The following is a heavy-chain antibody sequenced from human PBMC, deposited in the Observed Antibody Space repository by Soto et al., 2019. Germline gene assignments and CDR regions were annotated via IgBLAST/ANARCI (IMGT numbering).Heavy chain of an antibody. J-gene: IGHJ6*04. CDR1: GGSISSSSYY. CDR3: ARDLDTFMRCAHYYYGMDV. D-gene: IGHD3-16*01. V-gene: IGHV4-39*02. CDR2: IYYSVST. Sequence: SETLSLTCTVSGGSISSSSYYWGWIRQPPGKGLEWIGSIYYSVSTYYNPSLKSRVTISVDTSKNQYSLNLSSVTAADTAVYNCARDLDTFMRCAHYYYGMDVCGGGTTVTVFS.